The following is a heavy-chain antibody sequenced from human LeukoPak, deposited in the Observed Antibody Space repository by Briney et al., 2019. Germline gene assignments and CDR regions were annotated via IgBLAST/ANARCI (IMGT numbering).Heavy chain of an antibody. CDR1: GYTFTSYG. CDR2: ISAYNGNT. D-gene: IGHD2-2*01. Sequence: ASVKVSCKASGYTFTSYGISWVRQAPGQGLEWMGWISAYNGNTNYAQKLQGRVTMTTDTSTSTAYMELRSLRSDDTAVYYCARASCSSTSCYWWFDPWGQGTLVTVSS. CDR3: ARASCSSTSCYWWFDP. V-gene: IGHV1-18*01. J-gene: IGHJ5*02.